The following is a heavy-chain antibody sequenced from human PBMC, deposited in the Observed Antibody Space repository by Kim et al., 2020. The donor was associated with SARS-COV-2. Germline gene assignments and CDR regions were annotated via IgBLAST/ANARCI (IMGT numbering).Heavy chain of an antibody. Sequence: GGSLRLSCAASGFTFSSYSMNWVRQAPGKGLEWVSSISSSSSYIYYADSVKGRFTISRDNAKNSLYLQMNSLRAEDTAVYYCAMPHDYGDYEAFDIWGQGTMVTVSS. D-gene: IGHD4-17*01. V-gene: IGHV3-21*01. J-gene: IGHJ3*02. CDR1: GFTFSSYS. CDR2: ISSSSSYI. CDR3: AMPHDYGDYEAFDI.